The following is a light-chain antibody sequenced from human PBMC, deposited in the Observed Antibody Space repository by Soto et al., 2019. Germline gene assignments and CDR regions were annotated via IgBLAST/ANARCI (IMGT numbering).Light chain of an antibody. J-gene: IGKJ4*01. CDR3: QQFNSYPLT. V-gene: IGKV1-13*02. CDR2: DAS. Sequence: AIQLTQSPSSLSASVGDRVTITCRASQGISSALAWYQQKTGKAPKLLIYDASSLESGVPSRFSGSGSGTDFTLTISSLQPEDFATDYCQQFNSYPLTFGGGTKVEIK. CDR1: QGISSA.